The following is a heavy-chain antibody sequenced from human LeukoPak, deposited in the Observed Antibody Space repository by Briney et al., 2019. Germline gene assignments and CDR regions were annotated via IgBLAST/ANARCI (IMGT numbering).Heavy chain of an antibody. D-gene: IGHD4-23*01. Sequence: GGSLRLSCSASGFTSSSYSMYWVRQAPGKGLEYVSGISSNGDNAYNADSVKGRFTISRDNSKNTLYLQMSSLRADDTAVYYCVKGRTPPVDARYFDSWGPGTLVTVSS. CDR1: GFTSSSYS. V-gene: IGHV3-64D*06. CDR2: ISSNGDNA. J-gene: IGHJ4*02. CDR3: VKGRTPPVDARYFDS.